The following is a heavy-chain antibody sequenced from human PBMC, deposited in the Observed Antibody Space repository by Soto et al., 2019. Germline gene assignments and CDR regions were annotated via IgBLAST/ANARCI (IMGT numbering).Heavy chain of an antibody. J-gene: IGHJ1*01. D-gene: IGHD3-22*01. Sequence: QLQLQESGPGLVKPSETLSLTCTVSGGSISSSSYYWGWIRQPPGKGLEWIGSIDYSGTTYYNPSLKSRVTISVDPSKNQFSLRLSSVTAADTAVYYCARHDYYESSGYYSHFQHWGQGTLVTVSS. CDR2: IDYSGTT. V-gene: IGHV4-39*01. CDR1: GGSISSSSYY. CDR3: ARHDYYESSGYYSHFQH.